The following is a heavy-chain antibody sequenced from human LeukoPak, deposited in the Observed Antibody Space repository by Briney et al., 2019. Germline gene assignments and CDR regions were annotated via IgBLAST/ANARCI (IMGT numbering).Heavy chain of an antibody. CDR1: GYTFTDYY. Sequence: ASVKVSCKVSGYTFTDYYMHWLRQAPGKGLEWMGLVDPEDVETIYAEKFQGRVTIPADTPTDTAYMELSSLRSEDTAVYYCATDSSGLAYWGQGTLVTVSS. J-gene: IGHJ4*02. D-gene: IGHD6-19*01. CDR2: VDPEDVET. V-gene: IGHV1-69-2*01. CDR3: ATDSSGLAY.